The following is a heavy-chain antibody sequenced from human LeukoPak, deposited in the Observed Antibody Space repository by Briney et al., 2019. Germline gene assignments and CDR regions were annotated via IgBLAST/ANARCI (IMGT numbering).Heavy chain of an antibody. CDR3: AKADSGYDYTQNYYDSSGYYLPFDY. CDR2: ISGSGGST. Sequence: GGSLRLSCAASGFTFSSYAMSWVRQAPGKGLEWVSAISGSGGSTYYADFVKGRFTISRDNSKNTLHLQMNSLRAEDTAVYYCAKADSGYDYTQNYYDSSGYYLPFDYWGQGTLVTVSS. D-gene: IGHD3-22*01. J-gene: IGHJ4*02. CDR1: GFTFSSYA. V-gene: IGHV3-23*01.